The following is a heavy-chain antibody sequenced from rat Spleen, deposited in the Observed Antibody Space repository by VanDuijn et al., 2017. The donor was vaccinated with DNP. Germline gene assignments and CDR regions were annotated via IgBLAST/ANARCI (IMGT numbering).Heavy chain of an antibody. D-gene: IGHD3-1*01. CDR1: GFTVNNYW. J-gene: IGHJ2*01. V-gene: IGHV5-31*01. Sequence: EVQLVESGGGLVQPGRSLKLSCVASGFTVNNYWMTWLRPAPGKGLEWVASITNTGGSTYYPDSVKDRFTISRDNAKSTLYLQMTSLRSEDTATYYCTNPLLKWGQGVMVTVSS. CDR3: TNPLLK. CDR2: ITNTGGST.